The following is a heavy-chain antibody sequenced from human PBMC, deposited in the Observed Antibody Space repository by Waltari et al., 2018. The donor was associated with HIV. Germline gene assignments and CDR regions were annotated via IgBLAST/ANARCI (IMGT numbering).Heavy chain of an antibody. CDR2: ISRNGAKT. V-gene: IGHV3-23*01. J-gene: IGHJ3*02. CDR1: GFSFGDYA. Sequence: EAQLLESGGGLVQPGGSLRVSCDASGFSFGDYAMSWVRQAPGKGLQWVSSISRNGAKTHYGDSVRGRFTISRDNSKNTLSLQMDSLRVEDTAIYYCAKDGAIDIWGQGTMVTVSS. CDR3: AKDGAIDI.